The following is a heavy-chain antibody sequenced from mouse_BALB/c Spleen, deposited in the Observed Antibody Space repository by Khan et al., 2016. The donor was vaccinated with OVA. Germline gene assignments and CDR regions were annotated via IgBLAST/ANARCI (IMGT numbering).Heavy chain of an antibody. CDR1: GYSITSGYG. CDR2: ISYSGST. D-gene: IGHD1-2*01. V-gene: IGHV3-2*02. Sequence: VQLKQSGPGLVKPSQSLSLTCTVTGYSITSGYGWNWIRQFPGNKLEWMGYISYSGSTNYNPSLKSRIFITRHTSKNQFFLQLNSETNEDTATYYCARTARIKYWGQGTTLTVSS. J-gene: IGHJ2*01. CDR3: ARTARIKY.